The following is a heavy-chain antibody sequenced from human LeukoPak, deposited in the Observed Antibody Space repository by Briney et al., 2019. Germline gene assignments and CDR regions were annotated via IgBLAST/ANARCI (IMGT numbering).Heavy chain of an antibody. J-gene: IGHJ6*02. CDR3: VKDMGDGGGDNYYGMDV. D-gene: IGHD3-16*01. V-gene: IGHV3-9*01. CDR1: GFTFDDHS. Sequence: GRSLRLSCAASGFTFDDHSMHWVRQAPGKGLEWVSGISWNGGRRGYADSVKGRFTISRDNAKNSLYLQMNSLRVEDTALYYCVKDMGDGGGDNYYGMDVWGQGTTVTVSS. CDR2: ISWNGGRR.